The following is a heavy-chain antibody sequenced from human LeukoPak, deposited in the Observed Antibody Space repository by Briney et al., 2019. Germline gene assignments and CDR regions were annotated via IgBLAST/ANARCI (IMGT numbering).Heavy chain of an antibody. J-gene: IGHJ4*02. V-gene: IGHV4-59*01. D-gene: IGHD4-17*01. Sequence: SETLSLTCTVSGGSISSYYWSWIRQPPGKGLEWIGYIYYSGSTNYNPSLKSRVTISVDTSKNQFSLKLSSVTAADTAVYYCARDASGGSDYLFDYWGQGTLVTVSS. CDR3: ARDASGGSDYLFDY. CDR1: GGSISSYY. CDR2: IYYSGST.